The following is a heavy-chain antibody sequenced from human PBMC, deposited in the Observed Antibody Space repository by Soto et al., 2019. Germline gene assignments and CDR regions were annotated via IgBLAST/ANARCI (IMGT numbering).Heavy chain of an antibody. CDR3: AKDLVAMMVVAPLDY. D-gene: IGHD3-22*01. J-gene: IGHJ4*02. CDR1: GFTFSTYG. Sequence: GGSLRLSCAASGFTFSTYGMHWVRQAPGKGLEWVAIISYDGSNKYYADSVKGRFTISRDNSKLQMNSLRAEDTAVYYCAKDLVAMMVVAPLDYWGQGTLVTVSS. CDR2: ISYDGSNK. V-gene: IGHV3-30*18.